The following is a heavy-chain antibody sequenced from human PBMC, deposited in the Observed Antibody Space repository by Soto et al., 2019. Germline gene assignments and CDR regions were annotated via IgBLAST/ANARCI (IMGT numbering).Heavy chain of an antibody. CDR3: AGGYSYGYYYGMDV. J-gene: IGHJ6*02. V-gene: IGHV1-69*13. D-gene: IGHD5-18*01. CDR1: GGTFSSYA. CDR2: IIPIFGTA. Sequence: GASVKVSCKASGGTFSSYAISWVRQAPGQGLEWMGGIIPIFGTANYAQKFQGRVTITADESTSTAYMELSSLRSEDTAVYYCAGGYSYGYYYGMDVWGQGTTVTVSS.